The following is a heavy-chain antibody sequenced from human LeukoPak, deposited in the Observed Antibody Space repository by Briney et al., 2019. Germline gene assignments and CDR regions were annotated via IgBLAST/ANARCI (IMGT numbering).Heavy chain of an antibody. CDR1: GFTFNSYG. V-gene: IGHV3-33*01. J-gene: IGHJ4*02. Sequence: GGSLRLSCAASGFTFNSYGMHWVRQAPGKGLEWVAVIWYDGSKKYYADSVKGRFTISRDNSKNTLDLQMNSLRAEDTAVYYCARDGGIAVAGSIDYWGQGTLVTVSS. D-gene: IGHD6-19*01. CDR3: ARDGGIAVAGSIDY. CDR2: IWYDGSKK.